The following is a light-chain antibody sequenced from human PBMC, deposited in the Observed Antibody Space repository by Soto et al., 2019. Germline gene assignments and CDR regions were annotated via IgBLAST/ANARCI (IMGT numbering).Light chain of an antibody. CDR2: AAS. CDR1: QTISDF. CDR3: HQSYSSPTWT. Sequence: DIQMTQSPSSLSASVRDRVTITCRASQTISDFLNWYQQRPGSSPKLLIYAASNLRSGVPSRFSGSGSGTEFTLTIISLQPEDFATYYCHQSYSSPTWTFGQGTKVEIK. V-gene: IGKV1-39*01. J-gene: IGKJ1*01.